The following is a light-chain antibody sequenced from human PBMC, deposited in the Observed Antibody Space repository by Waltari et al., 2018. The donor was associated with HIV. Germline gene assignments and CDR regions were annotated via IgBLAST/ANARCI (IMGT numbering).Light chain of an antibody. V-gene: IGLV3-19*01. CDR1: SRRSYH. CDR2: AKN. J-gene: IGLJ2*01. Sequence: SSELTQDPAVSVALGQTVTITCHGDSRRSYHENWYQHRPGQAPPLVIVAKNSRPSGSPDRFSGSSSGNTDSLTITGAHAEDEADYYCNSRDSSGNHLIFGGGTKLTVL. CDR3: NSRDSSGNHLI.